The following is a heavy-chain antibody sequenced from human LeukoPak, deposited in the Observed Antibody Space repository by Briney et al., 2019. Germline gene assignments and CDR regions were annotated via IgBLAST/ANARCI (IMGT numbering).Heavy chain of an antibody. J-gene: IGHJ4*02. V-gene: IGHV4-4*07. CDR1: GGSIITYH. Sequence: SETLSLTCTVSGGSIITYHWSWIRQPAGKGLEWIGRLYPSGSTDYNPSLKSRVTMSVDTSKNQFSLKLSSVTAADTAVYYCARGPPYGSRSDYFDYWGQGTLVTVSS. CDR2: LYPSGST. D-gene: IGHD3-10*01. CDR3: ARGPPYGSRSDYFDY.